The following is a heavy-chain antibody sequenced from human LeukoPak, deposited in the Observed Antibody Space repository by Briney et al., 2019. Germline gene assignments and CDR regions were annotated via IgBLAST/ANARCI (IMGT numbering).Heavy chain of an antibody. CDR1: GFTFSSYA. CDR3: AKDPDYYDSSGDVAFDI. CDR2: ISGSGGST. V-gene: IGHV3-23*01. Sequence: PGGSLRLSCAASGFTFSSYAMSWVRQAPGKGLEWVSAISGSGGSTYYADSAKGRFTISRDNSKNTLYLQMNSLRAEDTAVYYCAKDPDYYDSSGDVAFDIWGQGTMVTVSS. D-gene: IGHD3-22*01. J-gene: IGHJ3*02.